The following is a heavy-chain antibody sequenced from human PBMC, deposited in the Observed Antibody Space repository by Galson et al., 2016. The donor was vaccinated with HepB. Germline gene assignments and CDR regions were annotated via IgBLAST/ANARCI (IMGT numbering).Heavy chain of an antibody. J-gene: IGHJ6*02. CDR3: ARDKKAYYYDTSGHHNYYYYYGMDV. CDR1: GGTFSSHG. Sequence: SVKVSCKASGGTFSSHGISWVRQAPGQGLEWMGGIIPIFGTANYAQKFQGRVTITADESTSTAYMELSSLRSEDTAMYYCARDKKAYYYDTSGHHNYYYYYGMDVWGQGTTVTVSS. CDR2: IIPIFGTA. V-gene: IGHV1-69*13. D-gene: IGHD3-22*01.